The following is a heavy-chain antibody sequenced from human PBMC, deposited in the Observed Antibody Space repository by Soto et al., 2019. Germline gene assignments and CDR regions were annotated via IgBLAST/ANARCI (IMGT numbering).Heavy chain of an antibody. D-gene: IGHD2-21*02. V-gene: IGHV4-59*01. CDR2: IYYSGST. Sequence: SETLSLTCTVSGGSISSYYWSWVRQAPGKGLEWIGYIYYSGSTTYNPSLRSRVTILLDTAKNQFSLKLNSVTAADTAVYYCARDLWGYCGTDCYPLDVWGQGTTVTVSS. CDR3: ARDLWGYCGTDCYPLDV. CDR1: GGSISSYY. J-gene: IGHJ6*02.